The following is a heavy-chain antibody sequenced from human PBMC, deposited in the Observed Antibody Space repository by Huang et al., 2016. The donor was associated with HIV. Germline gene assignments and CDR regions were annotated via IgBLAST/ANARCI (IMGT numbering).Heavy chain of an antibody. J-gene: IGHJ4*02. V-gene: IGHV4-30-4*08. CDR1: CDSIRGGGYY. CDR2: MYDSASS. Sequence: QVQLQESGPGLVKPSQTLSLTCTVSCDSIRGGGYYWTWIRQSPAKGLEGIGYMYDSASSDYNPALKGRVSISIDAFKNRVSLKLKSVTVADTAVYYCARAPATHSVFFYWGQGTLVTVSA. CDR3: ARAPATHSVFFY. D-gene: IGHD3-3*01.